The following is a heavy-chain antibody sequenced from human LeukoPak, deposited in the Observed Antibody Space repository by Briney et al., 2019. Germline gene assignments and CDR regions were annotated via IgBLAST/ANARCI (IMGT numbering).Heavy chain of an antibody. CDR2: ISSSSDYI. D-gene: IGHD4-23*01. J-gene: IGHJ4*02. CDR3: ARDDPYTYGGDFDY. CDR1: GFTFSSYR. V-gene: IGHV3-21*01. Sequence: GGSLRLSCAASGFTFSSYRINWVRQAPGKGLEWVSSISSSSDYIYYADSVKGRFTISRDNAKKSLYLQMNSLRAEDTAVYYCARDDPYTYGGDFDYWGQGTLVTVSS.